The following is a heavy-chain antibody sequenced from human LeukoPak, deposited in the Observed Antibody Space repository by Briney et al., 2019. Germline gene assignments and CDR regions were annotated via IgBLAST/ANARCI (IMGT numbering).Heavy chain of an antibody. CDR2: IIPIFGTA. V-gene: IGHV1-69*05. Sequence: SVKVSCKASGGTFSSYAISWLRQAPGQGLEWMGGIIPIFGTANYAQKFQSRVTITTDESTSTAYMELSSLRSEDTAVYYCARSNTYYYDSSGYYADYWGQGTLVTVSA. D-gene: IGHD3-22*01. CDR3: ARSNTYYYDSSGYYADY. J-gene: IGHJ4*02. CDR1: GGTFSSYA.